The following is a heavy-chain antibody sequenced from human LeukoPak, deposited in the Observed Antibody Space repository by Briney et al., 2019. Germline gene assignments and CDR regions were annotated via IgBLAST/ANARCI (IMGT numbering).Heavy chain of an antibody. J-gene: IGHJ4*02. CDR2: VDGSGAYT. Sequence: PGGSLRLSCAASGFTFNNYALSWVRQAPGKGLDWISGVDGSGAYTYYSDSVKGRFTISRDDSKNTLSLLMDSLRAEDTAVYFCTKGSAGGRPYYFDNWGQGTLVTVSS. CDR1: GFTFNNYA. D-gene: IGHD2-15*01. CDR3: TKGSAGGRPYYFDN. V-gene: IGHV3-23*01.